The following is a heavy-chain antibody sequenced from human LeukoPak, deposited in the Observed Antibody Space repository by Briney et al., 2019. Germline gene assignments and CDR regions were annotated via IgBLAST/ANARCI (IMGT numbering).Heavy chain of an antibody. CDR1: GFTVSTNY. Sequence: GGSLRLSCAASGFTVSTNYMSWVRQAPGKGLEWVSGIYSGGSTYYADFVKGRFTISRDNSKNTLYLQMGSLRGEDMAVYYCARESNGDYGSAFDIWGQGTMVTVSS. CDR2: IYSGGST. J-gene: IGHJ3*02. CDR3: ARESNGDYGSAFDI. V-gene: IGHV3-66*01. D-gene: IGHD4-17*01.